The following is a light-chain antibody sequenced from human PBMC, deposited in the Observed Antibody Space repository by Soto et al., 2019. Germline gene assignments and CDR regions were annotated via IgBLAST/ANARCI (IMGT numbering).Light chain of an antibody. J-gene: IGLJ3*02. CDR3: ISYAGSSSWV. CDR1: SSDVGTYNY. CDR2: DVS. V-gene: IGLV2-8*01. Sequence: QSALTQPPSASGSPGQSVTISCTGTSSDVGTYNYVSWYQQHPGKAPKLMIYDVSKRPSGVPDRFSGSKSGNTASLTVSGLLAEDDGDYYCISYAGSSSWVFGGGTKLTVL.